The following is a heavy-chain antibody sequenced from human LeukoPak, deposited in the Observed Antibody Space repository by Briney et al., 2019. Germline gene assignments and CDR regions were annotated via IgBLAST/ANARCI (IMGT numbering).Heavy chain of an antibody. J-gene: IGHJ4*02. CDR2: ISWNSGSI. Sequence: GGSLRLSCAASGFTFDDYAMHWVRQAPGKGLEWVSGISWNSGSIGYADSVKGRFTISRDNSKNTLYLQMNSLRAEDTAVYYCARQGLLRDYWGQGTLVTVSS. CDR1: GFTFDDYA. D-gene: IGHD3-3*01. V-gene: IGHV3-9*01. CDR3: ARQGLLRDY.